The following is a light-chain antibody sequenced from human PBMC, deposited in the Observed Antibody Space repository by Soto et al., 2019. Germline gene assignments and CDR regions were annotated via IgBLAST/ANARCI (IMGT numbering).Light chain of an antibody. Sequence: QSVLTQPASVSGSPGQSITISCTGTSSDVGGYDYVSWYQIHPGKAPKLMVFEVSNRPSGVSYRFSGSKSGNTASLTISGLQAEDEADYFCTSYSLSTAYLFGTGTKVTVL. CDR1: SSDVGGYDY. CDR3: TSYSLSTAYL. V-gene: IGLV2-14*01. J-gene: IGLJ1*01. CDR2: EVS.